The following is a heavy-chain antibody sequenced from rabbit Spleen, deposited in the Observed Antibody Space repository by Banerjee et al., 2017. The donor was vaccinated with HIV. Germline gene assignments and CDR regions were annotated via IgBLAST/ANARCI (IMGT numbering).Heavy chain of an antibody. J-gene: IGHJ6*01. Sequence: QSLEESGGGLVQPEGSLTLTCTASGFTISSRDYMSWVRQAPGKGLEWIGVIYAGKGDTDYANWVNGRFTISSDNAQNTVFLQMNSLTAADTATYFCARAYSDIYFDFWGPGTLVTVS. CDR3: ARAYSDIYFDF. D-gene: IGHD1-1*01. CDR1: GFTISSRDY. V-gene: IGHV1S40*01. CDR2: IYAGKGDT.